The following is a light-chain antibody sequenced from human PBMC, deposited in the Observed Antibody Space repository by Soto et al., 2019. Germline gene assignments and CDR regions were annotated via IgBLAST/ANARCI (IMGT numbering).Light chain of an antibody. V-gene: IGKV1-33*01. CDR1: QDISNY. CDR3: HSRA. Sequence: DIQMTQSPSSLSASVGDRVTITCQASQDISNYLNWYQQKPGKAPKLLIYDASNLETGVPSRFSGSGSETEFTLTISRLQPDDFATYFCHSRAFGQGTLLEI. CDR2: DAS. J-gene: IGKJ5*01.